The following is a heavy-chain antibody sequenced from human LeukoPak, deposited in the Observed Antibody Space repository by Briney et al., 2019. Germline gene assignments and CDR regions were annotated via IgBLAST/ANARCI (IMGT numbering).Heavy chain of an antibody. J-gene: IGHJ4*02. CDR1: GYTFTSYG. D-gene: IGHD3-10*01. V-gene: IGHV1-18*01. CDR2: TSAYNGNT. CDR3: ARDPGSGSYYSLFDY. Sequence: ASVKVSCKASGYTFTSYGISWVRQAPGQGLEWMGWTSAYNGNTNYAQKLQGRVTMTTDTSTSTAYMELRSLRSDDTAVYYCARDPGSGSYYSLFDYWGQGTLVTVSS.